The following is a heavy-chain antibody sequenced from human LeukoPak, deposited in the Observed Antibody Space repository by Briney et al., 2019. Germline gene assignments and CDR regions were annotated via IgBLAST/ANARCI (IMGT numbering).Heavy chain of an antibody. CDR2: IYCTGSI. CDR1: GGSHSSADYY. J-gene: IGHJ3*02. CDR3: ARVNVAYGDHRGLLAHALDI. D-gene: IGHD4-17*01. Sequence: PLETLSLTCTVSGGSHSSADYYWGWIRQPPGNGLEWILHIYCTGSIYHHPCLSGRITISLDTSKNPFSLKLNSVTAADTAVSYCARVNVAYGDHRGLLAHALDIWGQGTMVTVSS. V-gene: IGHV4-30-4*01.